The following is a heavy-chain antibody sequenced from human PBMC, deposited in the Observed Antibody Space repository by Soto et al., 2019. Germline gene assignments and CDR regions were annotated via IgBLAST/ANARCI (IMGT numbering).Heavy chain of an antibody. CDR1: GGSFSGYY. J-gene: IGHJ6*02. D-gene: IGHD2-2*01. Sequence: QVQLQQWGAGLLKPSETLSLTCAVYGGSFSGYYWSWIRQPPGKGLEWIGEINHSGSTNYNPSLKSRVTISVDTSKNQFSLKLSSVTAADTAVYYCARDDYCSSTSCYGYYYGMDVWGQGTTVTVSS. V-gene: IGHV4-34*01. CDR3: ARDDYCSSTSCYGYYYGMDV. CDR2: INHSGST.